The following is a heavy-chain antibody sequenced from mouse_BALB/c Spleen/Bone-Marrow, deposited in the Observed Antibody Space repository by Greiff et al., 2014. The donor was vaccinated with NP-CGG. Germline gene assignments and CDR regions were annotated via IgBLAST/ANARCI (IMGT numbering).Heavy chain of an antibody. CDR3: TRQDGNYYARDY. CDR1: GYTFTSYW. D-gene: IGHD2-1*01. CDR2: IYPSDSYT. Sequence: QVQLQQSGAELVRPGASVKVSCKASGYTFTSYWINWVKQRPGQGLEWIGNIYPSDSYTNYNQNFKDKATLTVDKSSSTAYMQLSSPTSEDSAVYYCTRQDGNYYARDYWGQGTSVTVSS. J-gene: IGHJ4*01. V-gene: IGHV1-69*02.